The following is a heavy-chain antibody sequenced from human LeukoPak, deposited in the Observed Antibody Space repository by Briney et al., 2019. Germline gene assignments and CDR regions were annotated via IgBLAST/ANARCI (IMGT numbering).Heavy chain of an antibody. D-gene: IGHD2-15*01. CDR2: IIPLFGIP. CDR3: ASSPVDYCSGGSCYNNWFDP. V-gene: IGHV1-69*05. CDR1: GGTFSTST. J-gene: IGHJ5*02. Sequence: SVKVSCTASGGTFSTSTINWVRQAPGQGLEWMGGIIPLFGIPNYAQKFQGTVTITTDESTSTAYMELSSLRSEDTAVYYCASSPVDYCSGGSCYNNWFDPWGQGTLVTVSS.